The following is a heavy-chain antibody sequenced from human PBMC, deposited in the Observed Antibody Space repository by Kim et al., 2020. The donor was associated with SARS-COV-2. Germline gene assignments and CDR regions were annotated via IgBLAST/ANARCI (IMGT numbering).Heavy chain of an antibody. CDR3: AREVQHSNSYDC. CDR1: GFTLTDYY. V-gene: IGHV1-2*02. D-gene: IGHD2-21*01. CDR2: IHPDSGGT. J-gene: IGHJ5*01. Sequence: ASVKVSCKASGFTLTDYYMHWVRQAPGQGLEWIGWIHPDSGGTNYAQKFQGRVTVTRDTSINTLYMELNRLTSDDTAAYYCAREVQHSNSYDCWGQGTLVTVSS.